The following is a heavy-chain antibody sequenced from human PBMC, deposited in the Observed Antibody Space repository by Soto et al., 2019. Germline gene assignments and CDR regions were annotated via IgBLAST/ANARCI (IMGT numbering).Heavy chain of an antibody. Sequence: QVQLVQSGAEVKKPGSSVKVSCKASGGTFSSYTISWVRQAPGQGLEWMGRIIPILGIANYAQKFQGRVTITADKSTSTAYRELSSLRSEDTAVYYCARVSYGTPGDFDYWGQGTLVTVSS. V-gene: IGHV1-69*02. D-gene: IGHD5-18*01. CDR2: IIPILGIA. CDR3: ARVSYGTPGDFDY. J-gene: IGHJ4*02. CDR1: GGTFSSYT.